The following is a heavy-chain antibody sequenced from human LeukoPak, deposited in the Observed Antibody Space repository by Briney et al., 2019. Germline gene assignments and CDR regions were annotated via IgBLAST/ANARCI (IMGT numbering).Heavy chain of an antibody. CDR1: GFTFRDYY. J-gene: IGHJ4*02. CDR3: ARGGADYVIGY. D-gene: IGHD4-17*01. CDR2: ISSSSSYT. Sequence: GGSLRLSCAASGFTFRDYYMSWIRQAPGKGLEWVSFISSSSSYTNYADSVKGRFTISRDNAKNSLYLQMNSLRAEDTAVYYCARGGADYVIGYWGQGTLVTVS. V-gene: IGHV3-11*06.